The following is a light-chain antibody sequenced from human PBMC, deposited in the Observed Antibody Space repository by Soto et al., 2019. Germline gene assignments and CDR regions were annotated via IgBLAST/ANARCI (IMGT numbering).Light chain of an antibody. CDR3: AAWDDSLNGHYV. CDR1: SSNIGSNP. J-gene: IGLJ1*01. CDR2: SDD. Sequence: QSVLTQPPSASGTPGQRVTISCSGGSSNIGSNPVNWYQQLPGTAPKVLMYSDDERPSGVPDRFSGSKSGTSASLAISGLQSEDEADYYCAAWDDSLNGHYVFGTGTKVTVL. V-gene: IGLV1-44*01.